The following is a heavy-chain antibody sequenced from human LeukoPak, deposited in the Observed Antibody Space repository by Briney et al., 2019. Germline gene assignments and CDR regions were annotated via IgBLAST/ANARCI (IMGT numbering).Heavy chain of an antibody. CDR1: GITFSSYG. Sequence: SGGSLRLSCAASGITFSSYGMSWVRQAPGKGLEWVSAISPSGRNTYYADSVKGRFIISRDNSKNMLYLQMSSLRAEDTAVYYCAKGGSDSSGYYSLYYYYYMDVWGKGTTVTISS. V-gene: IGHV3-23*01. CDR3: AKGGSDSSGYYSLYYYYYMDV. J-gene: IGHJ6*03. D-gene: IGHD3-22*01. CDR2: ISPSGRNT.